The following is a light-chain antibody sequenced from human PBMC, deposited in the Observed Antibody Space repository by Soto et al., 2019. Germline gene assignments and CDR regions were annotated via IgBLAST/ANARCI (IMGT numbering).Light chain of an antibody. J-gene: IGKJ5*01. CDR1: RSVSRY. CDR2: DTS. Sequence: VVTRWSAKLPLSLGERATLSGRASRSVSRYLARYHQKPGQDPRLLIYDTSYRAAGIPARFSVSGSATDFTPTIISLEPEDFAVYKCQQRSNWMTFGQGTRLEIK. V-gene: IGKV3-11*01. CDR3: QQRSNWMT.